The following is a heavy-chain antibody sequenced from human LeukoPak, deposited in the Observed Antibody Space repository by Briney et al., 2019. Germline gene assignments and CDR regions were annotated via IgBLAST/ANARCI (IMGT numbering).Heavy chain of an antibody. V-gene: IGHV3-21*01. CDR2: ISSSSSYI. CDR3: ARDLGLYSSSPEGDY. CDR1: GSTFSSYS. Sequence: GGSLRLSCAASGSTFSSYSMNWVRQAPGKGLEWVSSISSSSSYIYYADSVKGRFTISRDNAKNSLYLQMNSLRAEDTAVYYCARDLGLYSSSPEGDYWGQGTLVTVSS. D-gene: IGHD6-6*01. J-gene: IGHJ4*02.